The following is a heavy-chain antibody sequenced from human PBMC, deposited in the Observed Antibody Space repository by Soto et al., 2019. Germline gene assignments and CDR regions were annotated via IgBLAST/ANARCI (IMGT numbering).Heavy chain of an antibody. CDR1: GFTFSSYS. CDR3: ARDDIAYYSGYPNPADY. D-gene: IGHD5-12*01. J-gene: IGHJ4*02. V-gene: IGHV3-21*01. Sequence: GGSLRLSCAASGFTFSSYSMNWVRQAPGKGLEWVSSISSSSSYIYCADSVKGRFTISRDNAKNSLYLQMNSLRAEDTAVYYCARDDIAYYSGYPNPADYWGQGTLVTVSS. CDR2: ISSSSSYI.